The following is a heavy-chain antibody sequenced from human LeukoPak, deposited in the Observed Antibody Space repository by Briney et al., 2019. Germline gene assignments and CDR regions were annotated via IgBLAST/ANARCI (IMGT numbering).Heavy chain of an antibody. CDR3: ARGRGWESFMFDY. Sequence: GGSLRLSCAASGFTFSSYGMHWVRQAPGKGLEWVAVIWYDGSNKYYADSVKGRFTISRDNSKNTLYLQMNSLRAEDTAVYYCARGRGWESFMFDYWGQGTLVTVSS. J-gene: IGHJ4*02. V-gene: IGHV3-33*01. CDR1: GFTFSSYG. CDR2: IWYDGSNK. D-gene: IGHD1-26*01.